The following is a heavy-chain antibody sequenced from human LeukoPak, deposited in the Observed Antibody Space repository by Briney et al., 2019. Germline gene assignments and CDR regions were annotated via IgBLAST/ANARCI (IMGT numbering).Heavy chain of an antibody. CDR3: ARLFSNVIVVPDY. CDR1: GFTFSDYY. V-gene: IGHV3-11*01. Sequence: GRSLRLSCAASGFTFSDYYMSWIRQAPGKGLEWVSYISSSGSTIYYADSVKGRFTISRDNAKNSLYLQMNSLRAEDTAVYYCARLFSNVIVVPDYWGQETLVTVSS. D-gene: IGHD3-22*01. CDR2: ISSSGSTI. J-gene: IGHJ4*02.